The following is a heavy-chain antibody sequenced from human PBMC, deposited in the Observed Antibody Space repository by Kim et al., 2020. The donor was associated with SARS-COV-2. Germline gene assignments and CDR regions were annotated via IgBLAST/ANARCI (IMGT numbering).Heavy chain of an antibody. V-gene: IGHV4-59*01. Sequence: SETLSLTCTVSGGSIGSYYWSWIRQPPGKGLEWIGYLYYSGSTNYSPSLKSRVTISVDTSKNQFSLKLTSVTAADTAVYYCAGHYYDSSVYYWGQGILVTVSS. CDR2: LYYSGST. CDR1: GGSIGSYY. CDR3: AGHYYDSSVYY. J-gene: IGHJ4*02. D-gene: IGHD3-22*01.